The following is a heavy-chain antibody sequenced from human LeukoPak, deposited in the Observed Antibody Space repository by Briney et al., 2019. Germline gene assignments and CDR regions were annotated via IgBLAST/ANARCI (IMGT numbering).Heavy chain of an antibody. D-gene: IGHD6-19*01. CDR3: AVNIAVAGNMDY. CDR1: GGTFNSYA. J-gene: IGHJ4*02. V-gene: IGHV1-69*05. Sequence: SVKVSCKASGGTFNSYAISWVRQAPGQGLEWMGGIIPIFGTANYAQKFQGRVTITTDESTSTAYMELSSLRSEDTAVYYCAVNIAVAGNMDYWGQGTLVTVSS. CDR2: IIPIFGTA.